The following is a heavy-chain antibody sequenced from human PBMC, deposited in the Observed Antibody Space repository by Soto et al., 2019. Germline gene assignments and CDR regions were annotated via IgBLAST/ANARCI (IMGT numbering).Heavy chain of an antibody. Sequence: QVQLVESGGGVVQPGRSLRLSCAASGFTFSSYGMHWVRQAPGKGLEWVAVISYDGSNKYYADSVKGRFTISRDNSKNTLYLQMNSLRAEDTAVYYCAKDLGLGLDYWGQGTLVTVSS. D-gene: IGHD3-9*01. V-gene: IGHV3-30*18. CDR1: GFTFSSYG. J-gene: IGHJ4*02. CDR3: AKDLGLGLDY. CDR2: ISYDGSNK.